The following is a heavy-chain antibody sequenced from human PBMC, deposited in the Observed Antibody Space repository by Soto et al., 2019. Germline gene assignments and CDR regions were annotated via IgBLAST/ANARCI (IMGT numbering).Heavy chain of an antibody. D-gene: IGHD2-8*01. J-gene: IGHJ5*01. CDR3: VTDPGRPSLNGFDS. Sequence: LTCSVSGGSLRQYGHFWTWIRQRPGSGLEWIGYTYHTGVTYYSPSLQSRISISVDTSKNQFSLTLNSVTAADTAVYYCVTDPGRPSLNGFDSWGQGTMV. V-gene: IGHV4-31*03. CDR1: GGSLRQYGHF. CDR2: TYHTGVT.